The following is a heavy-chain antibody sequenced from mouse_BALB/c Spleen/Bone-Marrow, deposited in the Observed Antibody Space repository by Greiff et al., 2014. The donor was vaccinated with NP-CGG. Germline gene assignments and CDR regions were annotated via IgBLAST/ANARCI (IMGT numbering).Heavy chain of an antibody. Sequence: QVQLKQSGVEFVKPGASVKLSCKASGYTFTSYWMHWVKQRPGQGLEWIGEIDPSDSYTKYNQNFKGKATLTVDKSSSTAYMQLSSLTSEDSAVYYCARTYCDYDWFAYWGQGTLVTVSA. CDR2: IDPSDSYT. V-gene: IGHV1-69*02. D-gene: IGHD2-4*01. J-gene: IGHJ3*01. CDR3: ARTYCDYDWFAY. CDR1: GYTFTSYW.